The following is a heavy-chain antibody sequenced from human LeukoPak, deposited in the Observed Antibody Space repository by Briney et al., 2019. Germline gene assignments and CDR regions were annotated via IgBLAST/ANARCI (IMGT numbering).Heavy chain of an antibody. J-gene: IGHJ4*02. D-gene: IGHD3-22*01. V-gene: IGHV3-21*01. CDR2: ISSSGSYI. CDR1: RFTFSSYS. Sequence: GGSLRLSCAASRFTFSSYSMNWVRQAPGKGLEWVSSISSSGSYIYYADSVKGRFTISRDNAKNSLYLQMNSLRAEDTAVYYCARGRYDSSGSYSLFDYWGQGTLVTVSS. CDR3: ARGRYDSSGSYSLFDY.